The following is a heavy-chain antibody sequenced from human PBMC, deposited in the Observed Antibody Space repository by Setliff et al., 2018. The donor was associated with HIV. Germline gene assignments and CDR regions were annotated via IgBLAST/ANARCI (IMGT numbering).Heavy chain of an antibody. Sequence: SETLSLTCTVSGDPISSYYWSWIRQPPGKGLEWIGYIYTSGSTNYNPSLKSRVTISVDTSKNHFSLKLSSVTAADTAVYYCARRAANGLFDYWGQGTLGTVSS. CDR1: GDPISSYY. V-gene: IGHV4-4*09. D-gene: IGHD2-15*01. CDR2: IYTSGST. J-gene: IGHJ4*02. CDR3: ARRAANGLFDY.